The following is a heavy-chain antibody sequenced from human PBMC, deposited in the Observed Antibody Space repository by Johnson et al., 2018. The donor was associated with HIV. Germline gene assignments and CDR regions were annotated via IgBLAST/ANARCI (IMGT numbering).Heavy chain of an antibody. CDR3: AKDREAWYLSRWSPTDAFDI. V-gene: IGHV3-30*18. Sequence: QVQLVESGGGVVQPGRSLRLSCAASGFTLSHYGMHWVRQAPGKGPEWVALISYDGSNAYYADSVKGRFTVSRDISKNTLYLQMISLRAEDTAVYYCAKDREAWYLSRWSPTDAFDIWGQGTMVTISS. J-gene: IGHJ3*02. CDR1: GFTLSHYG. CDR2: ISYDGSNA. D-gene: IGHD6-13*01.